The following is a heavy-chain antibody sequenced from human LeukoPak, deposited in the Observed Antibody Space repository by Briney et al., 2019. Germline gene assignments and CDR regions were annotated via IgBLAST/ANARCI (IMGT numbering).Heavy chain of an antibody. CDR2: ISWNGGST. J-gene: IGHJ4*02. V-gene: IGHV3-20*04. D-gene: IGHD3-10*01. CDR3: AKVYGSGSYYFGY. CDR1: GFTFDDYG. Sequence: PGGSLRLSCAASGFTFDDYGMSWVRQAPGKGLEWVSFISWNGGSTGYADSVKGRFTISRDNAKNSLYLQMSSLRAEDTALYYCAKVYGSGSYYFGYWGQGTLVTVSS.